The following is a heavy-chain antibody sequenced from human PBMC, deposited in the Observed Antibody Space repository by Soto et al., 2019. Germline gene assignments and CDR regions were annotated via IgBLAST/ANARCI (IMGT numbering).Heavy chain of an antibody. CDR3: VKDGSSGWPYYYGMDV. J-gene: IGHJ6*01. D-gene: IGHD6-19*01. V-gene: IGHV3-30*18. Sequence: QVQLVESGGGVVQPGRSLRLSCAASGFTFSSYGMHWVRQAPGKGLEWVAVISYDGSNKYYADSLKGRFTVSRDNSKNTLYLQMSSLRAEDTAVYYCVKDGSSGWPYYYGMDVWGKGPRSPSPQ. CDR1: GFTFSSYG. CDR2: ISYDGSNK.